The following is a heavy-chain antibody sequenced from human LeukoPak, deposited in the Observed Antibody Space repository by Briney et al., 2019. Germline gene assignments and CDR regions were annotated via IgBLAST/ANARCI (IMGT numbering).Heavy chain of an antibody. CDR2: IYYSGST. CDR3: ARGGGGYSYGYLDY. J-gene: IGHJ4*02. V-gene: IGHV4-59*01. Sequence: SEXLSLTCTVSGGSISSYYWSWVRQPPGKGLEWIGYIYYSGSTNYNPSLKSRVTISVDTSKNQFSLKLSSVTAADTAVYYCARGGGGYSYGYLDYWGQGTLVTVSS. CDR1: GGSISSYY. D-gene: IGHD5-18*01.